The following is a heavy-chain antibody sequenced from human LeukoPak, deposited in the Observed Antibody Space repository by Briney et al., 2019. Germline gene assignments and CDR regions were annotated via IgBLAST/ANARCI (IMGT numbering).Heavy chain of an antibody. CDR3: ARGLAVAATINFDS. Sequence: SVMVSCKASGGTLSSFDVSWVRQAPGQGLEWMGRIIPILGITNYAQEYQGRVRMTADRSTSTAYMELSSLRSVDTAVYYCARGLAVAATINFDSWGQGTLVTVSS. J-gene: IGHJ4*02. CDR2: IIPILGIT. D-gene: IGHD6-19*01. V-gene: IGHV1-69*04. CDR1: GGTLSSFD.